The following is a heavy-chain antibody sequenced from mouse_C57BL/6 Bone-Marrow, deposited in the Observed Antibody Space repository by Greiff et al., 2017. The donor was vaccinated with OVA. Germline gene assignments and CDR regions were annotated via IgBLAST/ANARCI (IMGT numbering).Heavy chain of an antibody. CDR1: GYSFTGYY. Sequence: VHVKQSGPELVKPGASVKISCKASGYSFTGYYMNWVKQSPEKSLEWIGEINPSTGGTTYNQKFKAKATLTVDKSSSTAYMQLKSLTSEDSAVYYCARGRNPYAMDYWGQGTSVTVSS. CDR3: ARGRNPYAMDY. D-gene: IGHD2-1*01. J-gene: IGHJ4*01. V-gene: IGHV1-42*01. CDR2: INPSTGGT.